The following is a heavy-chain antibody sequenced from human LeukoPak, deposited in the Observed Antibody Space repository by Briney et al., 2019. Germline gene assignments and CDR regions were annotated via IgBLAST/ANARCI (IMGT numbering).Heavy chain of an antibody. D-gene: IGHD3-22*01. CDR2: IYYSGST. CDR3: ARENYYDSCGYVY. CDR1: GGSISSYY. V-gene: IGHV4-59*12. J-gene: IGHJ4*02. Sequence: SSETLSLTCTVSGGSISSYYWSWIRQPPGKGLEWIGSIYYSGSTYYNPSLKSRITMSVDTSKNQFSLRLSSVTAADTAVYYCARENYYDSCGYVYWGQGTLVTASS.